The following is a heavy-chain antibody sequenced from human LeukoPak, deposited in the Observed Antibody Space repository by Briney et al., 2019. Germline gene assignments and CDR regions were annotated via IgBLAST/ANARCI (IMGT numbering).Heavy chain of an antibody. J-gene: IGHJ4*02. V-gene: IGHV4-4*07. Sequence: SETLSLTCTVSGGSISSYYWSWIRQPAGKGLEWIGRIYTSGSTNYNPSLKSRVTMSVDTYKNQFSLKLSSVTAADTAVYYCARSRVATIPYYYDSSGYYYFDYWGQGTLVTVSS. CDR3: ARSRVATIPYYYDSSGYYYFDY. CDR1: GGSISSYY. D-gene: IGHD3-22*01. CDR2: IYTSGST.